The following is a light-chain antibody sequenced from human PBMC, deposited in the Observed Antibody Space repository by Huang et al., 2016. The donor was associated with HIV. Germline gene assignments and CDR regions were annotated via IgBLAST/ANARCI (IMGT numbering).Light chain of an antibody. Sequence: EIVMTQSPVTLSVSPGERATLSCRASQSVTSNLAWYQQMPGQAPRLLIHGASTRATGIPARFSGSGSGTEFTLTISRLQSEDFAVYYCQQYNNWPPAFGGGTKVEIK. V-gene: IGKV3-15*01. CDR2: GAS. CDR3: QQYNNWPPA. CDR1: QSVTSN. J-gene: IGKJ4*01.